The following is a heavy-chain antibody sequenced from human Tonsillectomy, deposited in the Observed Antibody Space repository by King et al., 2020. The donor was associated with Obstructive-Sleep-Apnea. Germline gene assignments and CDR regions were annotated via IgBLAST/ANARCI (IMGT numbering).Heavy chain of an antibody. D-gene: IGHD2-2*03. CDR1: GFTFSSYW. Sequence: VQLVESGGGLVQPGGSLRLSCAASGFTFSSYWMSWVRQAPGKGLEWVANIKQDGSEKYYVDSVKGRFTISRDNAKNSLYLQMNSLRAEDTAVYYCARDGFIRREGMDVWGQGTTVTVSS. CDR2: IKQDGSEK. V-gene: IGHV3-7*03. CDR3: ARDGFIRREGMDV. J-gene: IGHJ6*02.